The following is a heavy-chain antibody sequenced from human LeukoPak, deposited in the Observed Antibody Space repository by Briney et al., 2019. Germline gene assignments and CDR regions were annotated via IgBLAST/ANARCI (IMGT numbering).Heavy chain of an antibody. CDR2: FDRSNNI. D-gene: IGHD3-9*01. Sequence: GGPLRLSCVASGFTFSNYEMNGVRQAPGKGLEWVSLFDRSNNIYYADSVNGRFTISRDNAENSLYLQMNSLRAEDTAVYYCARSLSDWFYGPSGVWGKGTTVTVSS. CDR1: GFTFSNYE. CDR3: ARSLSDWFYGPSGV. J-gene: IGHJ6*04. V-gene: IGHV3-48*03.